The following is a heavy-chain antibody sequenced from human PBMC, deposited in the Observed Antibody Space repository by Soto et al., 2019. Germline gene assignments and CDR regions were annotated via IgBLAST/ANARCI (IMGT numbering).Heavy chain of an antibody. J-gene: IGHJ5*02. CDR1: GGSISSSSYY. Sequence: SETLSLTCTVSGGSISSSSYYWGWIRQPPGKGLEWIGSIYYSGSTYYNPSLKSRVTISVDTSKNQFSLKLSSVTAADTAVYYCARVVIYLSGWFDPWGQGTLVTGSS. D-gene: IGHD3-22*01. CDR2: IYYSGST. V-gene: IGHV4-39*01. CDR3: ARVVIYLSGWFDP.